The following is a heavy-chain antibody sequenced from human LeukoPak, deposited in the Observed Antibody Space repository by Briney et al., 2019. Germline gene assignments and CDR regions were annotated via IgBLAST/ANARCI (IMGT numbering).Heavy chain of an antibody. D-gene: IGHD2/OR15-2a*01. V-gene: IGHV3-23*01. Sequence: GGPLRLSCAASGFTFSSYAMTWVRQAPGKGLEWVSSISGSGGGTYYADSVKGRFTISRDNSKNTLYLQMNSLRAEDTAVYYCAKYPISPDNWFDPWGQGTLVTVSS. J-gene: IGHJ5*02. CDR3: AKYPISPDNWFDP. CDR2: ISGSGGGT. CDR1: GFTFSSYA.